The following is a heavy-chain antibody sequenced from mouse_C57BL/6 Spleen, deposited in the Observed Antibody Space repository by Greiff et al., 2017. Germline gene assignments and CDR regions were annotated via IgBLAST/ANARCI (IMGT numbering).Heavy chain of an antibody. Sequence: QVQLQQSGPGLVAPSQSLSITCTVSGFSLTSYAISWVRQPPGKGLEWLGVIWTGGGTNYNSALKSRLSISNDNSKSQVFLKMNSLQTDDTARYYCARDGVYGNSWYFDVWGTGTTVTVSA. CDR2: IWTGGGT. J-gene: IGHJ1*03. V-gene: IGHV2-9-1*01. CDR3: ARDGVYGNSWYFDV. CDR1: GFSLTSYA. D-gene: IGHD2-1*01.